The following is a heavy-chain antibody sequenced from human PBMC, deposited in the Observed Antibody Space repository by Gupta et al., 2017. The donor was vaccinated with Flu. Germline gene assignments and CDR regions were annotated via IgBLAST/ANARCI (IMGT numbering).Heavy chain of an antibody. CDR1: CRSISNHNYY. Sequence: QLQLQESGPRLVKPSETLSLTCTVSCRSISNHNYYWGWVRQPPGQGLAWSARTYYVGSTYYNPSIKSRVSMSVDTYKNQFSLTLYSVPAADTALYVCARHHAHSGFESWGQGTLVTVSS. J-gene: IGHJ5*01. V-gene: IGHV4-39*01. CDR3: ARHHAHSGFES. D-gene: IGHD6-19*01. CDR2: TYYVGST.